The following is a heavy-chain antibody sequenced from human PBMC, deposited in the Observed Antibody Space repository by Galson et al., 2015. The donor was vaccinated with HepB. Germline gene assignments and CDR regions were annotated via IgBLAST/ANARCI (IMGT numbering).Heavy chain of an antibody. D-gene: IGHD3-10*01. CDR2: INLYNGKT. Sequence: SVKVSCKASGYTFTSHIITWVRQAPGQGPEWMGWINLYNGKTNCAPKLQGRVNMTTDTPTSTAYLELRSLRSDDTAVYYCARDIWFAEMDEYYHYGVDVWGQGTTVTVSS. J-gene: IGHJ6*02. V-gene: IGHV1-18*04. CDR3: ARDIWFAEMDEYYHYGVDV. CDR1: GYTFTSHI.